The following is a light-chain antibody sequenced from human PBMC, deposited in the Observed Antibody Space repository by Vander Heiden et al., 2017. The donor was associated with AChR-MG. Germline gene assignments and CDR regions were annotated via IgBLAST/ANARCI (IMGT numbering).Light chain of an antibody. V-gene: IGKV3-15*01. Sequence: IVMTQSPATLAVAPGERATLSCRASRSVSSNVCWYQQKRDLATRLLIYGASTRATGIPARFSGSVSGTEFTLTISSLQSEDFPVYYCQQYNNWPFTFGPGTKVDIK. CDR2: GAS. CDR1: RSVSSN. J-gene: IGKJ3*01. CDR3: QQYNNWPFT.